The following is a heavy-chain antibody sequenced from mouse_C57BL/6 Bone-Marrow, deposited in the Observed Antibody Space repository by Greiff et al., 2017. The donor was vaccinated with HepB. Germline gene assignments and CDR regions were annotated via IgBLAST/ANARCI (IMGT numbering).Heavy chain of an antibody. CDR1: GYTFTSYW. V-gene: IGHV1-53*01. Sequence: QVQLQQPGTELVKPGASVKLSCKASGYTFTSYWMHWVKQRPGQGLEWIGNINPSNGGTNYNEKFKSKATLTVDKSSSTAYMQLSSLTSDDSAVYYCARSDYYGGYSFDYWGQGTTLTVSS. J-gene: IGHJ2*01. D-gene: IGHD1-1*01. CDR3: ARSDYYGGYSFDY. CDR2: INPSNGGT.